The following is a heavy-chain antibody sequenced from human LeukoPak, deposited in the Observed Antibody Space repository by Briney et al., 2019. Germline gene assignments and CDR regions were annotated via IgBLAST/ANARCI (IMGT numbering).Heavy chain of an antibody. J-gene: IGHJ4*02. CDR1: GFSVRTNY. V-gene: IGHV3-53*01. CDR3: ARDFYDFWSGYWV. Sequence: PGGSLRLSCAVSGFSVRTNYMSWVRQAPWKGLEWVSVIFRDGNTYYEDSVKGRFSISRDNSKNMVYLQMSNLRAEDTAVYYCARDFYDFWSGYWVWGQGTLVTVSS. CDR2: IFRDGNT. D-gene: IGHD3-3*01.